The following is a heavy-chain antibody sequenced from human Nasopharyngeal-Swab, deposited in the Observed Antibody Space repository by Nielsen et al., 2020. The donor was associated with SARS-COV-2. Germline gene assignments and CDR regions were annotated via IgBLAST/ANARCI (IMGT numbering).Heavy chain of an antibody. J-gene: IGHJ4*02. CDR3: ARDLHYGSGTY. CDR2: ISGNGGTT. Sequence: GESLKISCAASGFVFRSHAMTWVRQTAGKGLEWVASISGNGGTTDYADSVKGRFTISRDNAKNSLYLQMNSLRAEDTAVYYCARDLHYGSGTYWGQGTLVTVSS. CDR1: GFVFRSHA. V-gene: IGHV3-21*01. D-gene: IGHD3-10*01.